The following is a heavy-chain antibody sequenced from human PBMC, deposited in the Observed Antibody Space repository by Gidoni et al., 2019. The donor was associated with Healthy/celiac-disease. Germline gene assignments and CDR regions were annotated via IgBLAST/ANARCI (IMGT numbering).Heavy chain of an antibody. CDR2: IKQDGSEK. CDR3: ARDVSGGDCSSTSCSYYYYYYGMDV. Sequence: GLEWVANIKQDGSEKYYVDSVKGRFTISRDNAKNSLYLQMNSLRAEDTAVYYCARDVSGGDCSSTSCSYYYYYYGMDVWGQGTTVTVSS. D-gene: IGHD2-2*01. J-gene: IGHJ6*02. V-gene: IGHV3-7*03.